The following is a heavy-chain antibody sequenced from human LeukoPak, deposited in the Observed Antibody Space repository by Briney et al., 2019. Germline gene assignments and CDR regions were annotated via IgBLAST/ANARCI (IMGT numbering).Heavy chain of an antibody. CDR2: IHYSGST. D-gene: IGHD4-17*01. CDR1: GGSISSYY. V-gene: IGHV4-59*08. J-gene: IGHJ2*01. CDR3: ARTGYGDHFNL. Sequence: PSETLSLTCTVSGGSISSYYWSWIRQPPGKGLEFIGYIHYSGSTNYNPSLKSRVTISVDTSKNHFSLKLSSVTAADTAVYYCARTGYGDHFNLWGRGTLVTVSS.